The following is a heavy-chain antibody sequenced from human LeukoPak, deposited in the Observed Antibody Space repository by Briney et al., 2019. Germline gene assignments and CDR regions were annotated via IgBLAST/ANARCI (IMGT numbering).Heavy chain of an antibody. Sequence: SETLSLTCTVPGGSISDSSYHWGWIRQPPGKGLEWIGSIYYSGTTYYRPSLKSRVTISVDTSKNQFSLKLTSVTAADTAVYYCAREVASSVHYWGQGTLVTVSS. V-gene: IGHV4-39*01. D-gene: IGHD3-10*01. CDR1: GGSISDSSYH. J-gene: IGHJ4*02. CDR2: IYYSGTT. CDR3: AREVASSVHY.